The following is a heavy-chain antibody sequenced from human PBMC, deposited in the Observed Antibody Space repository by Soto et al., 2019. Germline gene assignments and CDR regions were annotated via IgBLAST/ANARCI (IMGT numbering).Heavy chain of an antibody. CDR2: IIPIFGTA. CDR1: GGTFSSYA. CDR3: ARVTPAETGTTWYYFDY. J-gene: IGHJ4*02. Sequence: ASVKVSCKASGGTFSSYAISWVRQAPGQGLEWMGGIIPIFGTANYAQKFQGRVTITTDESTSTAYMELSSLRSEDTAVYYCARVTPAETGTTWYYFDYWGQGTLVTVSS. D-gene: IGHD1-7*01. V-gene: IGHV1-69*05.